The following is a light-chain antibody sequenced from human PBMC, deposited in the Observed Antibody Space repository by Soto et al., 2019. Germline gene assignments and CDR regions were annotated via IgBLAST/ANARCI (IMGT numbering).Light chain of an antibody. CDR1: ESVTNY. V-gene: IGKV3-11*01. Sequence: EIVLTQSPATLSLSPGERGPLSCRASESVTNYLAWYQQKPGQAPRLLVYDVSNRATGIPARFSGSGSGTDFTLTISSLQSEDFAVYYCQQYNNWPWTFGQGTKVDIK. CDR3: QQYNNWPWT. CDR2: DVS. J-gene: IGKJ1*01.